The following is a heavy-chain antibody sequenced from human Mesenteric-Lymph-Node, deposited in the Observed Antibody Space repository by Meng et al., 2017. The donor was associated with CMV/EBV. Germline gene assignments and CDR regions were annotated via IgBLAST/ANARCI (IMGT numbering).Heavy chain of an antibody. J-gene: IGHJ3*02. V-gene: IGHV1-2*02. Sequence: ASVKVSCKASGYTFTGYYMHWVRQAPGQGLEWMGWINPNSGGTNYAQKFQGRVIMTRDTSISTAYMELSRLRSDDTAVYYCARVGYSGYVHDAFDIWGQGTTVTVSS. CDR1: GYTFTGYY. CDR2: INPNSGGT. D-gene: IGHD5-12*01. CDR3: ARVGYSGYVHDAFDI.